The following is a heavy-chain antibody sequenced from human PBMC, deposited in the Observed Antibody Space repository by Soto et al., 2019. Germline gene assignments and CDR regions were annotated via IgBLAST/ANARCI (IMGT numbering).Heavy chain of an antibody. CDR2: ISYDGSNK. CDR3: AKDLGIAARRRFDY. Sequence: PGGSLRLSCAASGFTFSSYGMHWVRQAPGKGLEWVAVISYDGSNKYYADSVKGRFTISRDNSKNTLYLQMNSLRAEDTAVYYCAKDLGIAARRRFDYWGQGTLVTVSS. D-gene: IGHD6-6*01. CDR1: GFTFSSYG. V-gene: IGHV3-30*18. J-gene: IGHJ4*02.